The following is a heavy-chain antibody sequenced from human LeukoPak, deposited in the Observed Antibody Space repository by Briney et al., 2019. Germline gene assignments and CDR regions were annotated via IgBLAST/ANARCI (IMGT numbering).Heavy chain of an antibody. CDR1: GGSISSYY. J-gene: IGHJ4*02. D-gene: IGHD3-22*01. CDR3: ARRDTYYYDSSGYYYVGYFDY. V-gene: IGHV4-39*01. CDR2: IYYSGST. Sequence: SETLSLTCTVSGGSISSYYWGWIRQPPGKGLEWIGSIYYSGSTYYNPSLKSRVTISVDTSKNQFSLKLSSVTAADTAVYYCARRDTYYYDSSGYYYVGYFDYWGQGTLVTVSS.